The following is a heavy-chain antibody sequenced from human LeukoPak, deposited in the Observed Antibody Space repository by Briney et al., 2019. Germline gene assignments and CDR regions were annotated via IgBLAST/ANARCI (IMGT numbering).Heavy chain of an antibody. CDR1: GGSTSSYY. J-gene: IGHJ4*02. CDR3: ARVVQYSSSWYLDY. Sequence: SETLSLTCTVSGGSTSSYYWSWIRQPAGKGLEWIGRIYTSGSTNYNPSLKSRVTMSVDTSKNQFSLKLSSVTAADTAVYYCARVVQYSSSWYLDYWGQGTLVTVSS. V-gene: IGHV4-4*07. D-gene: IGHD6-13*01. CDR2: IYTSGST.